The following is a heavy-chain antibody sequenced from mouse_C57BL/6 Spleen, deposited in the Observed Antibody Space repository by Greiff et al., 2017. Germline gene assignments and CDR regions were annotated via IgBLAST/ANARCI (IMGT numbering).Heavy chain of an antibody. Sequence: EVQLQQSGPELVKPGASVKISCKASGYSFTDYYMNWVKQSPEKSLEWIGLINPNYGTTRYNQKFKDKATLTVNQSSSTAYMQLNSLTSEAAAVYYCARANFDYWGQGTTLTVSS. J-gene: IGHJ2*01. CDR3: ARANFDY. CDR1: GYSFTDYY. V-gene: IGHV1-39*01. CDR2: INPNYGTT.